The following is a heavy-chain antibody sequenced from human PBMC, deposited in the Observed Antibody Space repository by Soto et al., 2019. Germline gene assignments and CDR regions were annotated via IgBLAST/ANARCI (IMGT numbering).Heavy chain of an antibody. Sequence: GGSLRLSCAASGFTFSSYVMSWVRQAPGKGLEWVSTISGSGGSTYYADSVKGRFTISRDNSRNTLYLQMNSLGAEDTAVYYCAKGIYSSGWLNDYWGQGTLVTVSS. J-gene: IGHJ4*02. CDR2: ISGSGGST. CDR1: GFTFSSYV. V-gene: IGHV3-23*01. D-gene: IGHD6-19*01. CDR3: AKGIYSSGWLNDY.